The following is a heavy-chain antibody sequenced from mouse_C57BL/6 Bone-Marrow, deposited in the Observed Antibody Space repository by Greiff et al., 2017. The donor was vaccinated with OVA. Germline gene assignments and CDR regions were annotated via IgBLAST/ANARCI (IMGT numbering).Heavy chain of an antibody. J-gene: IGHJ2*01. D-gene: IGHD1-1*01. CDR3: ARFDTTVVGDY. CDR1: GYTFTSYW. V-gene: IGHV1-61*01. Sequence: QVQLQQPGAELVRPGSSVKLSCKASGYTFTSYWMDWVKQRPGQGLEWIGNIYPSDSETHYNQKFKDKATLTVDKSSSTAYMQLSRLTSEDSAVYYCARFDTTVVGDYWGQGTTLTVSS. CDR2: IYPSDSET.